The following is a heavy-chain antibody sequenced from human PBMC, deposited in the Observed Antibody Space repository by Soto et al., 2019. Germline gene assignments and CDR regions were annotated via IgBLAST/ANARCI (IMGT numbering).Heavy chain of an antibody. V-gene: IGHV3-21*01. D-gene: IGHD4-17*01. J-gene: IGHJ4*02. CDR1: VFDFSDYS. Sequence: NPGGSLRLSCAASVFDFSDYSMNWVRQAPGKGLEWVSCLSGTSSYIYYADSVKGRFTISRDNAKNSMYLELNSRRAEDTAVYYCARDWTYGESNLEYWGQGIMVTISS. CDR2: LSGTSSYI. CDR3: ARDWTYGESNLEY.